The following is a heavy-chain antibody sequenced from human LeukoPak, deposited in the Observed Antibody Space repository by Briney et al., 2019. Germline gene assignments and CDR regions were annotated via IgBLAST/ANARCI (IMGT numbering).Heavy chain of an antibody. CDR3: AKGANYGDFLYFDH. V-gene: IGHV3-23*01. Sequence: GGSLRLSCAASGFTFSSYWMSWVRQAPGKGLEWVSVITGSGGSTYYADSVKGRFTISRDNSKNTLYLQMNSLRAEDTAVYYCAKGANYGDFLYFDHWGQGTLVTVSS. J-gene: IGHJ1*01. D-gene: IGHD4-17*01. CDR1: GFTFSSYW. CDR2: ITGSGGST.